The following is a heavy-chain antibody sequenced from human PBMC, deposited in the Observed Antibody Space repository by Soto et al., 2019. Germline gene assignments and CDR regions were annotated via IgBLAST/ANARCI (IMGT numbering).Heavy chain of an antibody. CDR1: GGSISSYY. CDR3: ARLMSDCSGGSCHPSKLERPFFDY. D-gene: IGHD2-15*01. CDR2: IYYSGST. V-gene: IGHV4-59*08. Sequence: SETLSLTCTVSGGSISSYYWSWIRQPPGKGLEWIGYIYYSGSTNYNPSLKSRVTISVDTSKNQFSLKLSSVTAADTAVYYCARLMSDCSGGSCHPSKLERPFFDYWGQGTLVTVSS. J-gene: IGHJ4*02.